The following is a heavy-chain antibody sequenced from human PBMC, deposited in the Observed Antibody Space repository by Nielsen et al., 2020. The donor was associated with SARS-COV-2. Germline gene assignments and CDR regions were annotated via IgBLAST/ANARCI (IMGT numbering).Heavy chain of an antibody. J-gene: IGHJ4*02. D-gene: IGHD2-8*01. V-gene: IGHV3-9*01. CDR3: APSLYFTIPRCFVFDY. CDR2: ISWNSGSI. CDR1: GFTFDDYA. Sequence: GGSLRLSCAASGFTFDDYAMHWVRQAPGKGLEWVSGISWNSGSIGYADSVKGRFTISRDNAKNSLYLQMNSLRAEDTALYYCAPSLYFTIPRCFVFDYWGQGTLFPVSS.